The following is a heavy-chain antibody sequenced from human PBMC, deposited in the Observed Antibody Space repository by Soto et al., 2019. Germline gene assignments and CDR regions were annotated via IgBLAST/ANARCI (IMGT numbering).Heavy chain of an antibody. Sequence: QLQLQESDPGLVKPSETLSLTCTVSGGSISSRSHYWGWIRQSPGKHLEWIGSSFYRGSTHYNPSLKTRVTISVDTSKNQVSLKLYSVTAADTAVYYCATADGFGVVTPFFEYWGQGILVTVSS. CDR3: ATADGFGVVTPFFEY. J-gene: IGHJ4*02. V-gene: IGHV4-39*01. CDR1: GGSISSRSHY. D-gene: IGHD3-3*01. CDR2: SFYRGST.